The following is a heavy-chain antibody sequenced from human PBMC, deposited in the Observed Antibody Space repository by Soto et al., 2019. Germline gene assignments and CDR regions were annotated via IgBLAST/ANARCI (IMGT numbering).Heavy chain of an antibody. CDR3: ARDSSGIAVSGTPNDY. CDR2: LSYDGTNK. D-gene: IGHD6-19*01. J-gene: IGHJ4*02. CDR1: GFTSRNYA. Sequence: GGSLRLSCAASGFTSRNYAMHWVRQAPGEGLEWVAGLSYDGTNKNFADSVKGRFTISRDNAENTLYLQMNSLRPEDTAVYYCARDSSGIAVSGTPNDYWGQGTLVTVSS. V-gene: IGHV3-30-3*01.